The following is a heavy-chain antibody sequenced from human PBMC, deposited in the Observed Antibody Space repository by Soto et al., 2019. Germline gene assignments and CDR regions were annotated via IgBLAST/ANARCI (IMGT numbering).Heavy chain of an antibody. V-gene: IGHV1-18*04. D-gene: IGHD2-2*01. CDR3: ARVSSSIVVVPDYGMDV. CDR2: ITGKNGNT. Sequence: ASVKGSCKASRYTFISHGITWGRQAPVQGLEWMGWITGKNGNTKYAQKFKGRVTMTTDTSTSTAYMEMRSLGFDDTDVYFCARVSSSIVVVPDYGMDVWGQGTTVTVSS. CDR1: RYTFISHG. J-gene: IGHJ6*02.